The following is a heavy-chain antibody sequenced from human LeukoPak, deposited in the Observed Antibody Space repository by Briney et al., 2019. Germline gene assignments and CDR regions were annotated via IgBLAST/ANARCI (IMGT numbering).Heavy chain of an antibody. CDR1: GYTFTGYY. CDR3: ARVGMVRGAHQPYFYFDY. J-gene: IGHJ4*02. V-gene: IGHV1-2*02. Sequence: ASVNVSCKASGYTFTGYYMHWVRQAPGQGLEWMGWINPNSGGTNYAQKFQGRVTVTRDTPISTAYMELSRLRSDDTAVYYCARVGMVRGAHQPYFYFDYWGQGTLVTVSS. D-gene: IGHD3-10*01. CDR2: INPNSGGT.